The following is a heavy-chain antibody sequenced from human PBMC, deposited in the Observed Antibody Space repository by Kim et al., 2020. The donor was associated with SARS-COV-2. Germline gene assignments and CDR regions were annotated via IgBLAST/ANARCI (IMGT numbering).Heavy chain of an antibody. Sequence: ASVKVSCKASGCTFISYYMHWVRQAPGQGLEWMGIINPNGGTTTYAQKFQGRVTMTRDTSTSTVYMELSSLRSEDTAGYYCARTYRLVMDGNAFDIWGQG. J-gene: IGHJ3*02. CDR2: INPNGGTT. V-gene: IGHV1-46*01. D-gene: IGHD3-9*01. CDR3: ARTYRLVMDGNAFDI. CDR1: GCTFISYY.